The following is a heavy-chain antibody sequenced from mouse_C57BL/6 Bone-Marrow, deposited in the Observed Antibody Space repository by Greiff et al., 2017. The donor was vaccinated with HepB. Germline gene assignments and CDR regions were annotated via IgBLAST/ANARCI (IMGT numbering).Heavy chain of an antibody. CDR3: TSGYDYDVVFAY. CDR2: ISSGGDYI. V-gene: IGHV5-9-1*02. CDR1: GFTFSSYA. J-gene: IGHJ3*01. Sequence: EVNLVESGEGLVKPGGSLKLSCAASGFTFSSYAMSWVRQTPEKRLEWVAYISSGGDYIYYADTVKGRFTISRDNARNTLYLQMSSLKSEDTAMYYCTSGYDYDVVFAYWGQGTLVTVSA. D-gene: IGHD2-4*01.